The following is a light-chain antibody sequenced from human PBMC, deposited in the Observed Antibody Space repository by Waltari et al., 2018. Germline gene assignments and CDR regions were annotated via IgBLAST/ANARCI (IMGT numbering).Light chain of an antibody. J-gene: IGLJ1*01. Sequence: QSALTQPASASGSPGQSITISCAGTDSDVSAYAFVSWYQQHPGKAPHLIIYEVSNRPSGISNRFSASKSGNTASLTISGLQAEDEADYYCSSYTTSSAPGVFGTGTRVTVL. CDR2: EVS. CDR3: SSYTTSSAPGV. CDR1: DSDVSAYAF. V-gene: IGLV2-14*01.